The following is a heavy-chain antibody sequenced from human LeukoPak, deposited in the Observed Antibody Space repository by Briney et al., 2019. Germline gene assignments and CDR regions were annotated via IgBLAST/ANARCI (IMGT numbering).Heavy chain of an antibody. CDR1: GFTFSSFE. V-gene: IGHV3-48*03. D-gene: IGHD5-24*01. Sequence: PGGSLRLSCAASGFTFSSFEMNWVRQAPGKGLEWISYSSSSGTTIYYADSVRGRFTISRYNAKNSLYLQMNSLRAEDTAVYYCARDHRDGYNAGDTFDIWGQGTMVTVSS. J-gene: IGHJ3*02. CDR2: SSSSGTTI. CDR3: ARDHRDGYNAGDTFDI.